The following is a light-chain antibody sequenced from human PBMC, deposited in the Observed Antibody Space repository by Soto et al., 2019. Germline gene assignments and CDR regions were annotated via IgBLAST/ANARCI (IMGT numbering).Light chain of an antibody. Sequence: DIQMTQSPSSVSASVGDRVTITCRASQGISNWLAWYQQKAGKSPKLLIYATSTLQSGVPSRFRGSGSGTEFTLTISSLQPEDVATYYCQQANSFPYTCGQGTKLEIK. CDR2: ATS. CDR1: QGISNW. CDR3: QQANSFPYT. V-gene: IGKV1-12*01. J-gene: IGKJ2*01.